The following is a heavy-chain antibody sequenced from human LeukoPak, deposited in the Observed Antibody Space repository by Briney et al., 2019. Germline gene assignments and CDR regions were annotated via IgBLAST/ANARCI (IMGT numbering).Heavy chain of an antibody. Sequence: KPSETLSLTCTVSGGPISSFYWSWIRQPPGKGPEWIGYIYYSGSTNYNPSLKSRVTISVDTSKKQFSLKLSSVTAADPAVYYCATAPHDSTGWYWVGTLDNWGQGTLVPVSS. D-gene: IGHD6-19*01. CDR1: GGPISSFY. CDR3: ATAPHDSTGWYWVGTLDN. V-gene: IGHV4-59*08. J-gene: IGHJ4*02. CDR2: IYYSGST.